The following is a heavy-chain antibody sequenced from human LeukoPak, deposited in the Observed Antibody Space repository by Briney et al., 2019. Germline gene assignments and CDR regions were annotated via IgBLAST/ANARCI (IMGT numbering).Heavy chain of an antibody. CDR3: ARDRDTAMANFDY. CDR1: GLTFSSYG. D-gene: IGHD5-18*01. Sequence: LAGGSLRLSCVASGLTFSSYGMHWVRQAPGKGLGCVAAIWYDASNKYYAESVKGRFTICRDNSKNALYLQMNSLRADDTAVYYCARDRDTAMANFDYWGQGTLVTVSS. J-gene: IGHJ4*02. CDR2: IWYDASNK. V-gene: IGHV3-33*01.